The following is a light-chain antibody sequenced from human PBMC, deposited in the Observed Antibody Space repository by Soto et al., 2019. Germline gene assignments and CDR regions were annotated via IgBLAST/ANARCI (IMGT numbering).Light chain of an antibody. CDR3: HQYSSSRRT. CDR2: GAS. J-gene: IGKJ1*01. Sequence: TQSPTILSLSPGERVSLSCRASQSVSSNFLAWYQQKPGQAPRLLIYGASNRAAGIPDRFSGSGSGTDFTLTISRLEPEDFAVYYCHQYSSSRRTFGQGTKVE. CDR1: QSVSSNF. V-gene: IGKV3-20*01.